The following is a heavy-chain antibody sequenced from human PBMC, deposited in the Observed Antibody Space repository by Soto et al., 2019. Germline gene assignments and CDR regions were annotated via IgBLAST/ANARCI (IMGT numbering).Heavy chain of an antibody. V-gene: IGHV1-18*01. J-gene: IGHJ6*02. Sequence: QGQLVQSGGEVRKPGASVKVSCKASGYTFNNFGIAWVRQAPGQGLEWLGWINIYNGDTNYGQKIQGRVSVTRDTTTSTTYIEPRSLRSDDTAVYSCARALWRGRWGSDYYGGMDLWGQGSTVTVSS. D-gene: IGHD3-16*01. CDR1: GYTFNNFG. CDR2: INIYNGDT. CDR3: ARALWRGRWGSDYYGGMDL.